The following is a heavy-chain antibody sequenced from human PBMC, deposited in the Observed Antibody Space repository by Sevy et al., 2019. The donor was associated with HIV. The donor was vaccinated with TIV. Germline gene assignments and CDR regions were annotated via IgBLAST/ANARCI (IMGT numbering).Heavy chain of an antibody. V-gene: IGHV3-30*18. J-gene: IGHJ6*02. CDR2: ISNDGSDK. D-gene: IGHD6-13*01. CDR1: GFSFSRHG. CDR3: ANSRGRYEGSSWLYYYYIMDV. Sequence: GGSLRLSCVAAGFSFSRHGMHWARRAPGKGLEWVAVISNDGSDKEYAESVKGRFTVSRDNSKDTVYLQMNSLRLDDTAVYYCANSRGRYEGSSWLYYYYIMDVWGQGTTVTVSS.